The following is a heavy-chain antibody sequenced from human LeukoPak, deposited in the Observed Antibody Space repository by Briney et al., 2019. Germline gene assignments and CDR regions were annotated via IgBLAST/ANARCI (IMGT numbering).Heavy chain of an antibody. CDR2: IYYSGST. J-gene: IGHJ4*02. V-gene: IGHV4-59*01. Sequence: PSETLSLTCTVSGGSISSYYWSWIRQPAGKGLEWIGYIYYSGSTNYNPSLRSRVTISVDTSKNQFSLKLSSVTAADTAVYYCARATIFGVVLYYFDYWGQGTLVTVSS. CDR3: ARATIFGVVLYYFDY. D-gene: IGHD3-3*01. CDR1: GGSISSYY.